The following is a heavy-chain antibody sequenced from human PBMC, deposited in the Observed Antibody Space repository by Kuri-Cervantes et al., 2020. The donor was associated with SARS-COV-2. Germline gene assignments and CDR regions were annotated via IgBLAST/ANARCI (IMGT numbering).Heavy chain of an antibody. J-gene: IGHJ4*02. V-gene: IGHV3-33*08. CDR1: GFTFSSYG. Sequence: GGSLRLSCAASGFTFSSYGMHWVRQAPGKGLEWVAVIWYDGSNKYYADSVKGRFTISRDNSKNTLYLQMNSLRAEDTAVYYCARDTVRGVIRYYFDYWSQGTLVTVSS. D-gene: IGHD3-16*02. CDR3: ARDTVRGVIRYYFDY. CDR2: IWYDGSNK.